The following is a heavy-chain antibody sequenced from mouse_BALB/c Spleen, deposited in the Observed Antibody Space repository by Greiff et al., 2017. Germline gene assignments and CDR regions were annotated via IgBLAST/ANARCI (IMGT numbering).Heavy chain of an antibody. J-gene: IGHJ3*01. V-gene: IGHV3-2*02. CDR1: GYSITSDYA. CDR2: ISYSGST. CDR3: ARDGDWFAY. Sequence: DVKLVESGPGLVKPSQSLSLTCTVTGYSITSDYAWNWIRQFPGNKLEWMGYISYSGSTSYNPSLKSRISITRDTSKNQFFLQLNSVTTEDTATYYCARDGDWFAYWGQGTLVTVSA.